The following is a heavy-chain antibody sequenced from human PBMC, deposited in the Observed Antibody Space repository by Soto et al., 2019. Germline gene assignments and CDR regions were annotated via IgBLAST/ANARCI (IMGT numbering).Heavy chain of an antibody. D-gene: IGHD2-15*01. CDR3: AHMRAANFDY. CDR2: IYWDDDK. V-gene: IGHV2-5*02. J-gene: IGHJ4*02. CDR1: GVSLSTSGVC. Sequence: QITLKESGPTLVKPTQTLTLTCNVSGVSLSTSGVCVGWIRQPPGKALEWLALIYWDDDKRSSPSLKSRLTITKDTSKNQVVLTMTNMAPVDTATYYCAHMRAANFDYWGQGTLVTVSS.